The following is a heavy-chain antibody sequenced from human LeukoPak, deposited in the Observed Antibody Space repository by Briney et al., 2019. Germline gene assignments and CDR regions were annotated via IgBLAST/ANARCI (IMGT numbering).Heavy chain of an antibody. CDR3: ARGRYSSSWYVDY. V-gene: IGHV4-59*01. Sequence: SETLSLTCTVSGGSISSYYWSWIRQPPGKGLEWIGYIYYSGSTNYNPSLKNRVTISVDTSKNQFSLKLSSVTAADTAVYYCARGRYSSSWYVDYWGQGTLVTVSS. CDR2: IYYSGST. J-gene: IGHJ4*02. D-gene: IGHD6-13*01. CDR1: GGSISSYY.